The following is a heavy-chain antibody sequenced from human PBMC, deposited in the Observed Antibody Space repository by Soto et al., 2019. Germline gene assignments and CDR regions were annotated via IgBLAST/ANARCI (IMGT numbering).Heavy chain of an antibody. CDR1: GFTFSTYW. J-gene: IGHJ6*02. CDR2: IKQDGTEK. Sequence: EVQLVESGGGLVQRGGSLRLSCAASGFTFSTYWMSWVRRTPGKGLEWVANIKQDGTEKYYVDSVRGRLTVSRDNAKSSLYLQMNSLRVEDTAVYYCTTSPHRDSERVFVWGQGTAVTVS. CDR3: TTSPHRDSERVFV. D-gene: IGHD1-26*01. V-gene: IGHV3-7*01.